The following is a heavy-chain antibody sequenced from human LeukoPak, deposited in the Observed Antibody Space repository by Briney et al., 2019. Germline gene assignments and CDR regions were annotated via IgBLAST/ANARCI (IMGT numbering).Heavy chain of an antibody. CDR1: GFTFSSYS. D-gene: IGHD6-13*01. V-gene: IGHV3-48*02. Sequence: GGSLRLSRTSSGFTFSSYSMNWVRQAPGKGLEWVSYISSSSSTIYYADSVKGRFTISRDNAKNSLYLQMNSLRDEDTAVYYCARDRIAAAGALYYWGQGTLVTVSS. J-gene: IGHJ4*02. CDR2: ISSSSSTI. CDR3: ARDRIAAAGALYY.